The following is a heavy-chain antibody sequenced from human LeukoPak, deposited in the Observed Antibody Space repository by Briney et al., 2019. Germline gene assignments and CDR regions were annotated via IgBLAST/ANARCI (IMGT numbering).Heavy chain of an antibody. CDR2: ISSSSSYI. V-gene: IGHV3-21*01. CDR3: ARGNPTSAQSFDY. Sequence: GGSLRLSCAASGFTFSSYSMNWVRQAPGKGLEWVSSISSSSSYIYYADSVKGRFTISRDNAKNSLYLQMNSLRAEDTAVYYCARGNPTSAQSFDYWSQGTLVTVSS. J-gene: IGHJ4*02. CDR1: GFTFSSYS. D-gene: IGHD1-14*01.